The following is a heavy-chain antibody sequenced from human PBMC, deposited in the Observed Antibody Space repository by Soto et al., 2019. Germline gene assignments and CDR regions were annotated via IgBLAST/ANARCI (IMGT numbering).Heavy chain of an antibody. D-gene: IGHD2-2*01. CDR3: AKDSRSVSVSAARVYGMDV. J-gene: IGHJ6*02. V-gene: IGHV3-23*01. Sequence: EVQILESGGGMVQPGGSLRLSCAGSGFMFSSFAMTWVRQAPGKGLEWVSTTRSNGEHTYEADSVKGRFTVSRDNSKTTLVLEMSSLRNEDSAIYYCAKDSRSVSVSAARVYGMDVWGQGTTVTVSS. CDR2: TRSNGEHT. CDR1: GFMFSSFA.